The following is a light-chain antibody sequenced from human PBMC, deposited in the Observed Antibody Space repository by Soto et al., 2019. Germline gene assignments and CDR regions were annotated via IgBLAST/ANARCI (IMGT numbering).Light chain of an antibody. V-gene: IGKV3-11*01. CDR3: QQCGSTPLT. CDR2: DAS. J-gene: IGKJ1*01. CDR1: QSVSSY. Sequence: EIVLTQSPATLSLSPGERATLCCRASQSVSSYLVWYQQRPGQAPRLLIFDASNRATGIPARFSGSGSGTDFTLTISRLEPEDFAVYYCQQCGSTPLTFGQGTKVDI.